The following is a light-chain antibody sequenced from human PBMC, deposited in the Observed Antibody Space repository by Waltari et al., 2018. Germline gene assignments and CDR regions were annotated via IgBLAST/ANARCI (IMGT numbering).Light chain of an antibody. CDR3: QKYDFLPAT. J-gene: IGKJ1*01. Sequence: EIVLTQSPGTLSLSPGETATFSCRASQGVGKYLAWYQQRPGQAPRLLLYPTSIRATGIPDRFSGSGYGTDFSLTISRLEPEDFAVYYCQKYDFLPATFGQGTTVEIK. CDR1: QGVGKY. V-gene: IGKV3-20*01. CDR2: PTS.